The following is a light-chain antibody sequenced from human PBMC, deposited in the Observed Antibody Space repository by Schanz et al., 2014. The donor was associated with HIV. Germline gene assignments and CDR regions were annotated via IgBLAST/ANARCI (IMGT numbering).Light chain of an antibody. V-gene: IGKV3-20*01. J-gene: IGKJ5*01. CDR3: QQYNHWPIT. CDR1: QSVSSSY. Sequence: EIVLTQSPGTLALSPGERANLSCRASQSVSSSYLAWYQQRPGQAPRLLIYGASNRATGIPDRFSGSGSGTDFTLTISRLQSEDFAVYFCQQYNHWPITFGQGTRLDIK. CDR2: GAS.